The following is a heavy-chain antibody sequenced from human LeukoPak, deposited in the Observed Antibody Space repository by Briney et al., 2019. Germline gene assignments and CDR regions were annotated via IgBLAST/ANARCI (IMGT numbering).Heavy chain of an antibody. CDR2: IIPIFGTA. Sequence: SVKVSCKASGGTFSSYAISWVRQAPGQGLEWMGRIIPIFGTANYAQKFQGRDTITTDESTSTAYMELSSLRSEDTAVYYCASNYDSSGYYYRTWGQGTLVTVSS. CDR3: ASNYDSSGYYYRT. J-gene: IGHJ5*02. D-gene: IGHD3-22*01. V-gene: IGHV1-69*05. CDR1: GGTFSSYA.